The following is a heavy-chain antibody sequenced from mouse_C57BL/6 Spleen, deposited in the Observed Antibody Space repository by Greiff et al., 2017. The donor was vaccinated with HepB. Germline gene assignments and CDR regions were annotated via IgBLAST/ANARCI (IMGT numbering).Heavy chain of an antibody. CDR2: ISYDGSN. CDR3: ARSLTVFDY. J-gene: IGHJ2*01. D-gene: IGHD4-1*01. Sequence: DVHLVESGPGLVKPSQSLSLTCSVSGYSITSGYYWNWIRQFPGNKLEWMGYISYDGSNNYNPSLKNRISITRDTSKNQFFLKLNSVTTEDTATYYCARSLTVFDYWGQGTTLTVSS. V-gene: IGHV3-6*01. CDR1: GYSITSGYY.